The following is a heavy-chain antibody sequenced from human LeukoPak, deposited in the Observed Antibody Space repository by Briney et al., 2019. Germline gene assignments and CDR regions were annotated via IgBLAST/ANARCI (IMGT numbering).Heavy chain of an antibody. CDR2: IYYTGST. V-gene: IGHV4-59*01. Sequence: SETLSLTCTVSGGSIDSYYWSWIRQPPGKGLEWIGYIYYTGSTEYHPSLKSRVTISLDMSKNQFSLKLTSVTPADTAVYFCARFDSPISAFDIWGQGTVVTVSS. CDR3: ARFDSPISAFDI. D-gene: IGHD3-22*01. J-gene: IGHJ3*02. CDR1: GGSIDSYY.